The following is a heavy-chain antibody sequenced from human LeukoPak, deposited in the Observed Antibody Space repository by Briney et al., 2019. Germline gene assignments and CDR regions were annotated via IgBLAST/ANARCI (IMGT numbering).Heavy chain of an antibody. CDR3: ARGRDFDL. CDR1: GGSVSSVSSY. J-gene: IGHJ2*01. CDR2: IYTSGIT. Sequence: SETLSLTCTVSGGSVSSVSSYWSWVRQPAGKGLEWIGRIYTSGITDYNPSLKSRVTISLDTSKNQFSLKLSSVTAADTAVYYCARGRDFDLWGRGTLVTVSS. V-gene: IGHV4-61*02.